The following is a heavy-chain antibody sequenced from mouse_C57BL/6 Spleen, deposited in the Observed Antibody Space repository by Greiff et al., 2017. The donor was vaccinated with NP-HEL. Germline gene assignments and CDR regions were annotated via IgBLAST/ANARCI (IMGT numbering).Heavy chain of an antibody. CDR1: GFNIKDYY. D-gene: IGHD1-1*01. Sequence: VQLQQSGAELVRPGASVKLSCTASGFNIKDYYMHWVKQRPEQGLEWIGWIDPENGDTEYAPKFQGKATITADTSSNTAYLQLSSLTSEDTAVYDCTAEITTVVADFDYWGQGTTLTVSS. CDR2: IDPENGDT. V-gene: IGHV14-4*01. CDR3: TAEITTVVADFDY. J-gene: IGHJ2*01.